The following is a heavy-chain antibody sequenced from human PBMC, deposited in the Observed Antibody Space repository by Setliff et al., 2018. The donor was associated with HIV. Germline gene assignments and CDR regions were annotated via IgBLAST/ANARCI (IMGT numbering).Heavy chain of an antibody. J-gene: IGHJ4*02. D-gene: IGHD5-12*01. CDR2: VNRDGSST. Sequence: GGSLRLSCAASGFTFDRFWMHWVRQAPGKGLVWVSRVNRDGSSTTYADSVKDRFTISRDNDKNTLYLQMNSLRAEGTGVYYCHSGYDTEEQSYFDYWGQGALVTVSS. CDR3: HSGYDTEEQSYFDY. V-gene: IGHV3-74*01. CDR1: GFTFDRFW.